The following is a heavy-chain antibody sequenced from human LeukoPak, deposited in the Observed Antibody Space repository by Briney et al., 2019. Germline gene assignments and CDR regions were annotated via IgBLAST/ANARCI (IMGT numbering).Heavy chain of an antibody. CDR2: ISSSSSYI. CDR3: ARVGGQNYYYYMDV. Sequence: PGGSLRLSCAASGFAFSNYGMNWVRQAPGKGLEWVSSISSSSSYIYYADSVKGRFTISRDNAKNSLYLQMNSLRAEDTAVYYCARVGGQNYYYYMDVWGKGTTVTVSS. CDR1: GFAFSNYG. D-gene: IGHD2-15*01. V-gene: IGHV3-21*01. J-gene: IGHJ6*03.